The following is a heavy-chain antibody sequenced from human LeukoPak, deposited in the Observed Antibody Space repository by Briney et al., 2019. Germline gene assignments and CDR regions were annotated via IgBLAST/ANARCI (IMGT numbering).Heavy chain of an antibody. CDR3: VKDHGVPAAFVPGY. CDR1: GFTFSSYD. Sequence: QSGGSLRLSCAASGFTFSSYDMHWVRQTPGKGLEWVSFIRFDGSNKYYGDSVKGRLTISRDNSKNTLDLQMNSLRADDTAVYYCVKDHGVPAAFVPGYWGQGTLVTVSS. V-gene: IGHV3-30*02. J-gene: IGHJ4*02. D-gene: IGHD2-2*01. CDR2: IRFDGSNK.